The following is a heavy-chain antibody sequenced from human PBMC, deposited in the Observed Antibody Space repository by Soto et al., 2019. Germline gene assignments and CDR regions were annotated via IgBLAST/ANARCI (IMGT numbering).Heavy chain of an antibody. CDR2: ISAYNGNT. CDR1: GYTFTSYG. J-gene: IGHJ5*02. V-gene: IGHV1-18*01. D-gene: IGHD2-8*01. CDR3: ARTNIVRMVYAQPGSAP. Sequence: ASVKVSCKASGYTFTSYGISWLLQAPGQGLEWMGWISAYNGNTNYAQKFQGRVTMTTDTSTSTAYMELRSRRSDDTAVYYWARTNIVRMVYAQPGSAPWDKGTLVTVAS.